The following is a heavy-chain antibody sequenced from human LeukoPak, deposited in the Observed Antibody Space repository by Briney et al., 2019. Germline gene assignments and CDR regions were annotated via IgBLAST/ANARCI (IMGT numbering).Heavy chain of an antibody. V-gene: IGHV4-34*01. Sequence: PSETLSLTCAVYGGSFSGYYWSWIRQPPGKGLEWIGEINHSGSTNYNQSLKSRVTISVDTSKNQFSLKLSSVTAADTAVYYCARQWLAPGYYFDYWGQGTLVTVSS. J-gene: IGHJ4*02. CDR1: GGSFSGYY. D-gene: IGHD6-19*01. CDR3: ARQWLAPGYYFDY. CDR2: INHSGST.